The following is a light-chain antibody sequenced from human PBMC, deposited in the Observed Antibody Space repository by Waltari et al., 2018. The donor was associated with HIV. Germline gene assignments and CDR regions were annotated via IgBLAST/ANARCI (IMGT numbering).Light chain of an antibody. CDR1: QSVNSNF. Sequence: EIVLTQSPGTLSLSLGERATLSCRASQSVNSNFLAWYQHKPGQAPRLLIYDASTRATGIPDKFSGSVSGSDFTLTISRLEPEDFAVYYCQQYAGFPLTFGGGTKVDIK. CDR2: DAS. V-gene: IGKV3-20*01. CDR3: QQYAGFPLT. J-gene: IGKJ4*01.